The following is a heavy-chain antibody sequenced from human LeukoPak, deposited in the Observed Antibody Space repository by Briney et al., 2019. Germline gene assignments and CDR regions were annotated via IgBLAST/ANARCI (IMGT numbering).Heavy chain of an antibody. CDR1: GYTFTSYG. CDR2: ISAYNGNT. Sequence: PVASVKVSCKASGYTFTSYGISWVRQAPGQGLEWMGWISAYNGNTNYAQKLQGRVTMTTDTSTSTAYMELRSLRSDDTAVYSCARVTLVRGVIYYFDYWGQGTLVTVSS. CDR3: ARVTLVRGVIYYFDY. D-gene: IGHD3-10*01. V-gene: IGHV1-18*01. J-gene: IGHJ4*02.